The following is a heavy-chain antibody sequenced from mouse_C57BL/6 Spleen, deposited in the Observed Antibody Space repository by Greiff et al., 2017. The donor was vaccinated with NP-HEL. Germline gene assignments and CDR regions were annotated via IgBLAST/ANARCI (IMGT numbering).Heavy chain of an antibody. CDR2: IYPRSGNT. D-gene: IGHD4-1*01. V-gene: IGHV1-81*01. CDR3: ARSNWDVGFDY. CDR1: GYTFTSYG. J-gene: IGHJ2*01. Sequence: QVQLQQSGAELARPGASVKLSCKASGYTFTSYGISWVKQRTGQGLEWIGEIYPRSGNTYYNEKFKGKATLTADKSSSKAYMELRSLTSEDSAVYFCARSNWDVGFDYWGQGTTLTVSS.